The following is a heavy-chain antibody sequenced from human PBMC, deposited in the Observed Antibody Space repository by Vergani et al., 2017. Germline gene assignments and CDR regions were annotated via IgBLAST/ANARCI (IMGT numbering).Heavy chain of an antibody. CDR2: IRYDGSSD. V-gene: IGHV3-30*02. J-gene: IGHJ6*02. CDR3: ANSVIAGNVGVAYFGMDV. CDR1: GCIFRWSG. Sequence: QLVESGGGVVQPGRSLRLSCAVSGCIFRWSGIHWVRQAPGKGLEWVSFIRYDGSSDYYGDSVKGRFTISRDKSQNTVNLQMNSLRTEDTAVYFCANSVIAGNVGVAYFGMDVWGRGTTVTVSS. D-gene: IGHD2/OR15-2a*01.